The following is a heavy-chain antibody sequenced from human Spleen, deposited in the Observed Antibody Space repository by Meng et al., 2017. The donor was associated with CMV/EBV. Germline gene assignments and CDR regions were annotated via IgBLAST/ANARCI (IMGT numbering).Heavy chain of an antibody. CDR3: ARSGSSGWIDY. CDR1: GGSISSYY. Sequence: QVQLQESGPGLVKPSETLSLTCTVSGGSISSYYWSWIRQPAGKGLEWIGRIYTSGSTNYNPSLKSRVTMSVDTSKNQFSLQLNSVTPEDTAMYYCARSGSSGWIDYWGQGTLVTVSS. D-gene: IGHD6-19*01. CDR2: IYTSGST. J-gene: IGHJ4*02. V-gene: IGHV4-4*07.